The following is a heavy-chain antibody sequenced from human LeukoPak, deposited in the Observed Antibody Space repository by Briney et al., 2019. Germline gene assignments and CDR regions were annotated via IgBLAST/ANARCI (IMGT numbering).Heavy chain of an antibody. Sequence: SETLSLTCTVSGGSISSYYWSWIRQPPGKGLEWIGYIYYSGSTNYNPSLTGRVTMSLDTSKNQFSLKLTSVTAADTAVYYCARDLGNVGWLIDYWGQGTRVTVSS. CDR2: IYYSGST. D-gene: IGHD6-19*01. V-gene: IGHV4-59*12. J-gene: IGHJ4*02. CDR1: GGSISSYY. CDR3: ARDLGNVGWLIDY.